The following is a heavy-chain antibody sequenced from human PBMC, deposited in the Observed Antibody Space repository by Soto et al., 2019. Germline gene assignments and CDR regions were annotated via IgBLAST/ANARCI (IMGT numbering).Heavy chain of an antibody. CDR3: AKFSSGWPGELDY. Sequence: EVQLLESGGGLVQPGWSLRLSCAASGFTFSSYAMSWVRQAPGKGLEWVSAISGSGGSTYYADSVKGRFTISRDNSKNTLYLQMNSLRAEDTAVYYCAKFSSGWPGELDYWGQGTLVTVSS. V-gene: IGHV3-23*01. D-gene: IGHD6-19*01. CDR2: ISGSGGST. CDR1: GFTFSSYA. J-gene: IGHJ4*02.